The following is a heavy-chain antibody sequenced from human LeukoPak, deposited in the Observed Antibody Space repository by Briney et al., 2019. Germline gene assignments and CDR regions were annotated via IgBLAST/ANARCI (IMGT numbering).Heavy chain of an antibody. Sequence: GGSLRLSCAASGFTFSSYEMNWVRQAPGKGLEWVSYISSSGSSIYYADSVKGRFTISRDNAKNSLYLQVNSLRAEDTAVYYCAELGITMIGGVWGKGTTVTISS. V-gene: IGHV3-48*03. J-gene: IGHJ6*04. CDR1: GFTFSSYE. CDR3: AELGITMIGGV. CDR2: ISSSGSSI. D-gene: IGHD3-10*02.